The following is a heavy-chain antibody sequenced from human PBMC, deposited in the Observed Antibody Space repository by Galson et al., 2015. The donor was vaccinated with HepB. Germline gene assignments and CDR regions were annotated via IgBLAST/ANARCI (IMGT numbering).Heavy chain of an antibody. Sequence: SLRLSCAASGLTFSDYYMTWIRQAPGKGLEWISYISSTGIYTNYADSVKGRFTISRDNAKNLMYLQMNSLRAEDTAVYYGARDFVVVPAALQDYYYGLDVWGQGTTVTGSS. CDR3: ARDFVVVPAALQDYYYGLDV. CDR1: GLTFSDYY. D-gene: IGHD2-2*01. V-gene: IGHV3-11*06. CDR2: ISSTGIYT. J-gene: IGHJ6*02.